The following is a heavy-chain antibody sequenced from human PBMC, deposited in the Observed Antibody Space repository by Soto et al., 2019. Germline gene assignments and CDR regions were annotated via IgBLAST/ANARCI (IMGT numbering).Heavy chain of an antibody. D-gene: IGHD6-6*01. CDR3: ARDHRSSSCYYYYGMDV. V-gene: IGHV1-69*01. J-gene: IGHJ6*02. CDR1: GGTFSSYA. Sequence: QVQLVQSGAEVKKPGSSVKVSCKASGGTFSSYAISWVRQAPGQGLEWMGGIIPIVGTANYAQTFQGRVTITADESTSTAYMELSSVRSEDTAVYYCARDHRSSSCYYYYGMDVWGQGTTVTVSS. CDR2: IIPIVGTA.